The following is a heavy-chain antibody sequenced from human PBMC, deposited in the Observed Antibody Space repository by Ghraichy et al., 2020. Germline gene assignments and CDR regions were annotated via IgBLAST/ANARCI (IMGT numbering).Heavy chain of an antibody. CDR1: GYTFTSYG. D-gene: IGHD3/OR15-3a*01. CDR2: ISAYNGNT. CDR3: ARDRPRGLVIPFKDY. J-gene: IGHJ4*02. V-gene: IGHV1-18*04. Sequence: ASVKVSCKASGYTFTSYGISWVRQAPGQGLEWMGWISAYNGNTNYAQKLQGRVTMTTDTSTSTAYMELRSLRSDDTAVYYCARDRPRGLVIPFKDYWGQGTLVTVSS.